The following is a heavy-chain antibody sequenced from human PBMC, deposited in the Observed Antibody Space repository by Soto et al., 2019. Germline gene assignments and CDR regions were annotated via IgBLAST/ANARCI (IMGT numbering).Heavy chain of an antibody. Sequence: GESLKISCAASGFTFSSYGMHWVRQAPGKGLEWVAVIWYDGSNKYYADSVKGRFTISRDNSKNTLYLQMNSLRAEDTAVYYCVREAPAAMRHDAFDIWGQGTMVTVSS. CDR3: VREAPAAMRHDAFDI. CDR2: IWYDGSNK. V-gene: IGHV3-33*01. CDR1: GFTFSSYG. D-gene: IGHD2-2*01. J-gene: IGHJ3*02.